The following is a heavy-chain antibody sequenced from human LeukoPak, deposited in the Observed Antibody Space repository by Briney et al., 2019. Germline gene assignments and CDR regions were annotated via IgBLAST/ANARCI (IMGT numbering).Heavy chain of an antibody. Sequence: PGGSLRLSCAASGFTFSSYEMNWVRQAPGKGLEWVSYISSSGSTIYYADSVKGRFTISRDNAKNSLYLQMNSLRAEDTAVYYCARVPLIVSGYHARNYFDYWGQGALVTVSS. CDR1: GFTFSSYE. V-gene: IGHV3-48*03. CDR3: ARVPLIVSGYHARNYFDY. J-gene: IGHJ4*02. CDR2: ISSSGSTI. D-gene: IGHD5-12*01.